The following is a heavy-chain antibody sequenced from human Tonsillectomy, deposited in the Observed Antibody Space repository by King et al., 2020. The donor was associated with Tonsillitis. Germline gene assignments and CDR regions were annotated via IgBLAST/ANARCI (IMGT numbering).Heavy chain of an antibody. CDR1: GFSFTYAW. CDR2: IKSKTHGGTT. D-gene: IGHD3-22*01. CDR3: TTDPDPRIENYYDTSGYFPFDY. Sequence: VQLVESGGGLVKPGGSLRLSCAASGFSFTYAWMTWVRQAPGKGLEWVGRIKSKTHGGTTDYAAPVKGRFTISRDDSKNTLYLQMNSLKTEYQAVYYCTTDPDPRIENYYDTSGYFPFDYWGQGTLVTVSS. V-gene: IGHV3-15*01. J-gene: IGHJ4*02.